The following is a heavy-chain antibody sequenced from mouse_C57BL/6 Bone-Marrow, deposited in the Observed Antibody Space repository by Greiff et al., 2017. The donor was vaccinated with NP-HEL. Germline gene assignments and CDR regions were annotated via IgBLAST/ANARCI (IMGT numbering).Heavy chain of an antibody. CDR3: ARDGYGSSYDYAMDY. D-gene: IGHD1-1*01. Sequence: EVKVVESGGGLVKPGGSLKLSCAASGFTFSSYAMSWVRQTPEKRLEWVATISDGGSYTYYPDNVKGRFTISRDNAKNNLYLQMSRLKSEDTAMYYCARDGYGSSYDYAMDYWGKGTSVTVSS. J-gene: IGHJ4*01. V-gene: IGHV5-4*01. CDR1: GFTFSSYA. CDR2: ISDGGSYT.